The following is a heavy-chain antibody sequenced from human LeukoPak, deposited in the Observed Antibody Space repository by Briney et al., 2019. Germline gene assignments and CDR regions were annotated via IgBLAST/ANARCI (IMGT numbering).Heavy chain of an antibody. V-gene: IGHV4-34*01. CDR3: ARALGPWYGSGSYYFDY. CDR1: GGSFSGYY. J-gene: IGHJ4*02. CDR2: INHSGST. Sequence: SETLSLTCAVYGGSFSGYYWSWIRQPPGKGLEWIGEINHSGSTNYNPSLKSRVTISVDTSKNQFSLKLSSVTAADTAVYYCARALGPWYGSGSYYFDYWGQGTLVTVSS. D-gene: IGHD3-10*01.